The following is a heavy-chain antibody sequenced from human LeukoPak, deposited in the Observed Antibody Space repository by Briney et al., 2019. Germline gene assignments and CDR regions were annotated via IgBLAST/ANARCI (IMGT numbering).Heavy chain of an antibody. CDR3: ARLYGSGSYFDY. D-gene: IGHD3-10*01. CDR2: IKQDGSEK. CDR1: GFTFSSYA. J-gene: IGHJ4*02. Sequence: PGGSLRLSCAASGFTFSSYAMSWVRQAPGKGLEWVANIKQDGSEKYYVDSVKGRFTISRDNAKNSLYLQMNSLRAEDTAVYYCARLYGSGSYFDYWGQGTLVTVSS. V-gene: IGHV3-7*01.